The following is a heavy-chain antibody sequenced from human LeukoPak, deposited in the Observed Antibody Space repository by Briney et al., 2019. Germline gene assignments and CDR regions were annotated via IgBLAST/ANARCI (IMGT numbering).Heavy chain of an antibody. CDR1: GFTFSDYY. J-gene: IGHJ4*02. CDR2: ISSSGSTI. Sequence: PGGSLRLSCAGSGFTFSDYYMSWIRQAPGKGLEWVSYISSSGSTIYYADSVKGRFTISRDNAKNSLYLQMNSLRAEDTAVYYCAKDGGGPTTVTLFDYWGQGTLVTVSS. V-gene: IGHV3-11*01. CDR3: AKDGGGPTTVTLFDY. D-gene: IGHD4-17*01.